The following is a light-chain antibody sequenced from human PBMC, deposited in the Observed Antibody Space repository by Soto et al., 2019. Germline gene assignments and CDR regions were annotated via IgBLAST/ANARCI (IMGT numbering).Light chain of an antibody. CDR1: QDISVY. CDR3: QKFNTAPLT. V-gene: IGKV1-27*01. J-gene: IGKJ5*01. CDR2: SAS. Sequence: DIQMTQSPSSLSASVGDRVTITCRASQDISVYLAWYQQKPGKVPKLLIYSASTLQSGVPSRFSGSGSGTDFILTISSLQPEDVATYFCQKFNTAPLTFGQGIRLEIK.